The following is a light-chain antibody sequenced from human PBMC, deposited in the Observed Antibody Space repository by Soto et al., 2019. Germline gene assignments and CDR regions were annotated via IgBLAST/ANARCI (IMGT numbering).Light chain of an antibody. Sequence: SVLTQPASVSGSPGQSITISCTGTSSDVGGYNYVSWYQRHPGKAPKLMIYEVSNRPSGVSNRFSGSKSGNTASLTISGLQAEDEADYYCSSYTNINTRACVFGTGTKVTVL. J-gene: IGLJ1*01. CDR2: EVS. V-gene: IGLV2-14*01. CDR1: SSDVGGYNY. CDR3: SSYTNINTRACV.